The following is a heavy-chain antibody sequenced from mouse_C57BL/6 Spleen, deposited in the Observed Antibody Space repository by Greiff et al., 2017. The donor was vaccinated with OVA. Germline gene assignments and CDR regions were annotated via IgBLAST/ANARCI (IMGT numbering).Heavy chain of an antibody. V-gene: IGHV1-81*01. D-gene: IGHD2-4*01. J-gene: IGHJ3*01. CDR3: ARSYDYGFAY. Sequence: QVQLQQSGAELARPGASVKLSCKASGYTFTSYGISWVKQRTGQGLEWIGEIYPRSGNTYYNEKFKGKATLTANKSSSTAYMELRSLTSEDSAVYFCARSYDYGFAYWGQGTLVTVSA. CDR1: GYTFTSYG. CDR2: IYPRSGNT.